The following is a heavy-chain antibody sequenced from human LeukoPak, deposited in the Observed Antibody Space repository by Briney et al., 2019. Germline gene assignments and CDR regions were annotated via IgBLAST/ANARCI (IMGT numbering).Heavy chain of an antibody. CDR2: ILDYGSNK. CDR1: GFTFSIYG. J-gene: IGHJ5*02. CDR3: ARNNRYSIFNWFDP. D-gene: IGHD6-13*01. V-gene: IGHV3-30*02. Sequence: GGSLRLSCAASGFTFSIYGMHGGRQAPGKGLEWVTFILDYGSNKYYADPVKGGFTISRDSSTNTLYLQMNSLRVEDTAVYYCARNNRYSIFNWFDPWGQGTLVTVSS.